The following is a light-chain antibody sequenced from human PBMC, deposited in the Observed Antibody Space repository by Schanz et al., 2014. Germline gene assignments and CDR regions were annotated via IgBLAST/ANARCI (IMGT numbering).Light chain of an antibody. J-gene: IGKJ4*01. V-gene: IGKV1-27*01. Sequence: IQLTQSPSSLSASVGDRISITCRASQGISNYLAWYQQKPGKVPKLLIYAASTLQSGVPSRFSGSGSGTDFTLTISSLQPEDVATYYCQKYNSAPSLTFGGGTKVEIK. CDR2: AAS. CDR3: QKYNSAPSLT. CDR1: QGISNY.